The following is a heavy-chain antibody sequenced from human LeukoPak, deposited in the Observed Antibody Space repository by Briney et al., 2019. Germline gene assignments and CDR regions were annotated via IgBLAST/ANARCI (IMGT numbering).Heavy chain of an antibody. CDR1: GFSFSNYW. J-gene: IGHJ3*02. CDR3: ARDLHVVGDAFDI. D-gene: IGHD1-26*01. Sequence: GGSLRLSCAASGFSFSNYWMSWVRQAPGKGLEWVANIKQDGSEKYYVDSVKGRFTISRDNAKNSLYLQMNSLRAEDTAVYYCARDLHVVGDAFDIWGQGTMVTVSS. V-gene: IGHV3-7*05. CDR2: IKQDGSEK.